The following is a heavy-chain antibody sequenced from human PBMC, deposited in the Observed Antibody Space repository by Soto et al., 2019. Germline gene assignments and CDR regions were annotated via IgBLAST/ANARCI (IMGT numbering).Heavy chain of an antibody. CDR1: GVSVTGYY. V-gene: IGHV4-59*02. CDR3: AREQYNWKL. D-gene: IGHD1-20*01. CDR2: VYHTGNT. Sequence: QVQLQESGPRLVKPSETLSLTCSVSGVSVTGYYWTWIRHSPGKGLQWIGYVYHTGNTYYNPSLKSRVTISLATSKNQVSLRLRSVTAADTAVYYCAREQYNWKLWGQGTLVTVSS. J-gene: IGHJ4*02.